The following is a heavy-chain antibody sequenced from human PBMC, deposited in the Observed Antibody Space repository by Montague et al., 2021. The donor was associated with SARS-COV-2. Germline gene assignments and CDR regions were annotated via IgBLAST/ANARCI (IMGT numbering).Heavy chain of an antibody. J-gene: IGHJ5*02. Sequence: PALVKPPQTLTLTCTFSGFSLNTSGEGVGWVRQPPGKALEWLALIYWDDDKRYSPSLKSRSTISKDTTKNEVVLTVANMDPVDTATYYCARYGDYGSWFDPWGQGTLVTVSS. CDR3: ARYGDYGSWFDP. D-gene: IGHD4-17*01. CDR2: IYWDDDK. CDR1: GFSLNTSGEG. V-gene: IGHV2-5*02.